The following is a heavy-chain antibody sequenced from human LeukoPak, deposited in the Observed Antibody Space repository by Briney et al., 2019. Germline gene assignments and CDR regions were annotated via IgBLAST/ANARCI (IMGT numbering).Heavy chain of an antibody. CDR3: ARARYSSSWACDC. CDR1: GGSISSGGYY. Sequence: KASETLSLTCTVSGGSISSGGYYWSWIRQHPGKGLEWIGYIYYSGSTYYNPSLKSRVTISVDTSKNQFSLKLSSVTAADTAVYYCARARYSSSWACDCWGQGTLVTVSS. D-gene: IGHD6-13*01. V-gene: IGHV4-31*03. CDR2: IYYSGST. J-gene: IGHJ4*02.